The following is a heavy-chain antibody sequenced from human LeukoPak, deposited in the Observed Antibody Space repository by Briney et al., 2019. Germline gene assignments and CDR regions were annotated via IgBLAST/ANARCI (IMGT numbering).Heavy chain of an antibody. CDR3: ARGKRYFDPA. D-gene: IGHD3-9*01. J-gene: IGHJ5*02. V-gene: IGHV4-39*07. CDR2: IYYSGST. Sequence: SETLSLTCIVSGGSISSGTYYWGWIRQPPGKGLEWIGSIYYSGSTYYNPSLKSRVTISVDTSKNQFSLKLSSVTAADTAVYYCARGKRYFDPAWGQGTLVTVSS. CDR1: GGSISSGTYY.